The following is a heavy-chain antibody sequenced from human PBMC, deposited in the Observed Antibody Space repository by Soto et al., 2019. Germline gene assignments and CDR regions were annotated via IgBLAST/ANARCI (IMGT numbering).Heavy chain of an antibody. Sequence: QVQLVQSGAEVKKPGSSVKVSCKASGCTFSSYAISWVRQAPGQGLEWMGGIIPIFGTANYAQKFQGRVTITADESTSTAYMELSSLRSEDTAVYYCARGSRGSGSFYYGMDVWGQGTTVTVSS. CDR2: IIPIFGTA. J-gene: IGHJ6*02. V-gene: IGHV1-69*01. D-gene: IGHD3-10*01. CDR3: ARGSRGSGSFYYGMDV. CDR1: GCTFSSYA.